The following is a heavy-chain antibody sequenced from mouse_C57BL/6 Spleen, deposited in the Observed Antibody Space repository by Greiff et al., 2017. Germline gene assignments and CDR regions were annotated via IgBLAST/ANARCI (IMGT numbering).Heavy chain of an antibody. J-gene: IGHJ4*01. CDR1: GYTFTSYW. V-gene: IGHV1-64*01. D-gene: IGHD2-2*01. Sequence: QVQLQQPGAELVKPGASVKLSCKASGYTFTSYWMHWVKQRPGQGLEWIGMIHPNSGSTNYNEKFKSKATLTVDKSSSTAYMQLSSLTSEDSAVYYCARVNYGYDIYAMDYWGQGTSVTVSS. CDR3: ARVNYGYDIYAMDY. CDR2: IHPNSGST.